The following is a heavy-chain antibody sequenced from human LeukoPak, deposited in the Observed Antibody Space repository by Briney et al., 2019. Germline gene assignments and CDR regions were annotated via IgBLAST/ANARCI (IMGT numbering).Heavy chain of an antibody. CDR3: ARGRWPRRGWFDP. Sequence: SETLSLTCAVYGGSFSGYYWSWICQPPGKGLEWIGEINHSGSTNYNPSLKSRVTISVDTSKNQFSLKLSSVTAADTAVYYCARGRWPRRGWFDPWGQGTLVTVSS. CDR2: INHSGST. J-gene: IGHJ5*02. CDR1: GGSFSGYY. V-gene: IGHV4-34*01.